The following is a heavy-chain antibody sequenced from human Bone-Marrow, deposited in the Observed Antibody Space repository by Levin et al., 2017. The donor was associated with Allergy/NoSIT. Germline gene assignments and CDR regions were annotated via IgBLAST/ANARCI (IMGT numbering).Heavy chain of an antibody. CDR3: AHKVAWFGEFYFDY. V-gene: IGHV2-5*01. D-gene: IGHD3-10*01. CDR1: GFSLSTTGVG. J-gene: IGHJ4*02. CDR2: IYWNDDK. Sequence: VSGPTLVKPTQTLTLTCTFSGFSLSTTGVGVGWIRQPPGKALEWLAHIYWNDDKRYSPSLKSRLTITKDTSKNEVILTMTNMDPVDTATYYCAHKVAWFGEFYFDYWGQGNLVTVSS.